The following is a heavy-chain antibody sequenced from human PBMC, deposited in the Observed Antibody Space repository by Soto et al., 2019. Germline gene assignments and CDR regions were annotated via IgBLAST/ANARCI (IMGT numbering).Heavy chain of an antibody. Sequence: EVQLLDSGGGLVQPGGSLRLSCAASGFTFINFAMSWVRQSPGKGLGWVSAISGSGGTTWYADSVRGRFTTSRDNSNNTLYLQMNSLRAEDTAVYYCAKFGASGSYFQFDYWGQGIVVTVSS. CDR2: ISGSGGTT. CDR3: AKFGASGSYFQFDY. J-gene: IGHJ4*02. V-gene: IGHV3-23*01. D-gene: IGHD3-10*01. CDR1: GFTFINFA.